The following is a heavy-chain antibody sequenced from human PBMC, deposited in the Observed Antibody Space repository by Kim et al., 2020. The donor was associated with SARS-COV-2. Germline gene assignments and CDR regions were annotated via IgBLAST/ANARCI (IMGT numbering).Heavy chain of an antibody. CDR2: FYYSGNT. CDR3: AKYYYDSSGINWFDP. V-gene: IGHV4-31*03. J-gene: IGHJ5*02. Sequence: SETLSLTCTVSGGSISGDNYYWSWIRQHPEKGLECIGYFYYSGNTYYNPSLKSRTSISVDTSKNQFSLRLSSVTAADTAVYYCAKYYYDSSGINWFDPWGQGTLVTVPS. D-gene: IGHD3-22*01. CDR1: GGSISGDNYY.